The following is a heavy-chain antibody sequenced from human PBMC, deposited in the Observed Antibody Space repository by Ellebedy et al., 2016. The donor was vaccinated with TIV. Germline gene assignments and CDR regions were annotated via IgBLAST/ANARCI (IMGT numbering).Heavy chain of an antibody. CDR3: AKASGSVTAVTTYFDY. CDR2: ISWNSGVI. J-gene: IGHJ4*02. D-gene: IGHD4-17*01. Sequence: SLKISXAASGFTFDDYAMLWVRQAPGKGLEWVSGISWNSGVINYADSVTGRFTISRDNAKNSLYLQMDTLRAEDTALYYCAKASGSVTAVTTYFDYWGQGTLVTVSS. CDR1: GFTFDDYA. V-gene: IGHV3-9*01.